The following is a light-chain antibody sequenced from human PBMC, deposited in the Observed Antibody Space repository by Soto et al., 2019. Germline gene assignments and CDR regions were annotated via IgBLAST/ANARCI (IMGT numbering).Light chain of an antibody. J-gene: IGLJ1*01. CDR2: EVT. V-gene: IGLV2-14*01. CDR1: SSDLGGSNY. CDR3: SSYTISGTYV. Sequence: QSVLTQPASVSGSPGQSITISCTGNSSDLGGSNYVSWYQQHPGKAPKLMIFEVTNRPAGVSNRFSGSNSGNTASLTISGLQAEDEADYYCSSYTISGTYVFGTGTKLTVL.